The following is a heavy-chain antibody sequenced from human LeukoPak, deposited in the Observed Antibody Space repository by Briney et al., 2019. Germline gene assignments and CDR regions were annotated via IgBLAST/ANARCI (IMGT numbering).Heavy chain of an antibody. V-gene: IGHV4-34*01. Sequence: SETLSLTCAVYGGSFSGYYWSWIRQPPGKGLEWIGEINHSGSTNYNPSLKSRVTISVDTSKNQFSLKLSSVTAADTAVYYCARAHRHYGDYVHYYYYMDVWGKGTTVTVSS. CDR2: INHSGST. D-gene: IGHD4-17*01. J-gene: IGHJ6*03. CDR1: GGSFSGYY. CDR3: ARAHRHYGDYVHYYYYMDV.